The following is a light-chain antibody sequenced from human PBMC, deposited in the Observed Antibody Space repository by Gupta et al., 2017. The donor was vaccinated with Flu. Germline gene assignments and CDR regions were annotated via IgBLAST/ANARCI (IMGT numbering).Light chain of an antibody. CDR2: DAS. CDR3: QHYDNWLTYS. V-gene: IGKV3D-15*01. J-gene: IGKJ2*01. CDR1: RSVKSK. Sequence: DIVMTQSPGTLSVSPGERATLSCRASRSVKSKLAWYQQKPGQAPRLLIYDASTRVTGIPARFSGSGCGTEFTLTISSRQSEDFAVYYCQHYDNWLTYSFGQGTKLEIK.